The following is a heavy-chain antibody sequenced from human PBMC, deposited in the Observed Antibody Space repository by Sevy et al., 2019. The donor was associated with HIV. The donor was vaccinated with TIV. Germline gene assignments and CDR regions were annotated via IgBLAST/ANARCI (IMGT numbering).Heavy chain of an antibody. CDR2: ISAYNDNT. V-gene: IGHV1-18*01. D-gene: IGHD3-22*01. CDR3: ARDRNNYDSTGYPKGVDV. J-gene: IGHJ6*02. Sequence: SVKVSCKASGYTFTKYGISWVRQAPGQGLEWMGWISAYNDNTNYAQKLQGRVTMTTDTSTNTAYMGLRSLRSDDTAVYYCARDRNNYDSTGYPKGVDVWGQGTTVTVSS. CDR1: GYTFTKYG.